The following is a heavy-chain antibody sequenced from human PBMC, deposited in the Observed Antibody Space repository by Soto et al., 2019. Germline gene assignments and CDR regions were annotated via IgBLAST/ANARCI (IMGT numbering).Heavy chain of an antibody. CDR3: ATWHEREHAFDV. Sequence: DVQLVESGGGLIQPGESLRLSCAAFGLTISGKKYVAWVRHAPGRGLEWVSALYDVDGSFYADSVTGRFTTSSDSSKTTVYHQMNDLRPDDTAVYYCATWHEREHAFDVWGQGTTVTISS. D-gene: IGHD1-1*01. V-gene: IGHV3-53*01. CDR1: GLTISGKKY. CDR2: LYDVDGS. J-gene: IGHJ3*01.